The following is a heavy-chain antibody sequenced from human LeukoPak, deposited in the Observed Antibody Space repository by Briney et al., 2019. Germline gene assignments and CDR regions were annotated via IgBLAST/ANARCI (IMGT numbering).Heavy chain of an antibody. V-gene: IGHV3-53*01. J-gene: IGHJ6*02. CDR2: IYSGGST. CDR1: GFTVSSNY. CDR3: AKEVSADYYYYGMDV. Sequence: PGGSLRLSCAASGFTVSSNYMSWVRQAPGKGLEWVSVIYSGGSTYYADSVKGRFTISRDNSKNTLYLQMNSLRAEDTAVYYCAKEVSADYYYYGMDVWGQGTTVTVSS. D-gene: IGHD2-2*01.